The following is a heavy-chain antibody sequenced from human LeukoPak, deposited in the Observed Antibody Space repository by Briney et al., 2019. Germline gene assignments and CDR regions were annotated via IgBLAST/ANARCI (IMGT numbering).Heavy chain of an antibody. V-gene: IGHV5-51*01. CDR1: AYIFTDFW. Sequence: SLKISCHASAYIFTDFWIGWVRHMPRKGLEWMAIIYCDGSKTIYSPSFETQVTISVDKSTNTAYLQWSSLKASDTAMYYCARLSTDYYYYMDVWGKGTTVTISS. CDR3: ARLSTDYYYYMDV. CDR2: IYCDGSKT. J-gene: IGHJ6*03.